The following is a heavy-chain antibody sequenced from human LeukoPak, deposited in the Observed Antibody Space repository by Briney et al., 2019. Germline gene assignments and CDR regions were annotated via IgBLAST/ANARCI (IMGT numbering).Heavy chain of an antibody. J-gene: IGHJ3*02. CDR3: ARRGFFEWGHGFNI. V-gene: IGHV3-7*01. D-gene: IGHD3-9*01. Sequence: GGSLRLSCAVSGFTFSTYWMSWVRQAPGKGLEWVANIKQDGSEKYYVDSVKGRFTISRDNAKNSLHLQMNSLRAEDTAVYYCARRGFFEWGHGFNIWGQGTTVTVSS. CDR2: IKQDGSEK. CDR1: GFTFSTYW.